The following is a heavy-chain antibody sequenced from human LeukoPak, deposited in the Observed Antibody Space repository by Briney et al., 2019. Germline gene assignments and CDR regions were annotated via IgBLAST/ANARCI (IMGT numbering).Heavy chain of an antibody. J-gene: IGHJ4*02. CDR3: ARGNYDTSGYYPWFFDY. V-gene: IGHV1-18*01. Sequence: ASVKVSCKASGYTFTSYGISWVRQAPGQGLEWMGWISAYNGNTNYAQKLQGRVTITADESTSTAYMELSSLRSEDTAVYYCARGNYDTSGYYPWFFDYWGQGTLVTVSS. CDR1: GYTFTSYG. CDR2: ISAYNGNT. D-gene: IGHD3-22*01.